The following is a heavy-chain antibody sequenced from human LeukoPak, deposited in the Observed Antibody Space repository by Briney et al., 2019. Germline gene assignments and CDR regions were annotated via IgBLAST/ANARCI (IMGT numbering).Heavy chain of an antibody. V-gene: IGHV3-21*01. D-gene: IGHD3-9*01. CDR1: GFTFSTSA. Sequence: GGSLRLSCAASGFTFSTSAMNWVRQVPGKGLEWVSSIDYDSSHIYYAASVRGRFTISRDDARNSVYLQMNSLRVEDTAVYYCARDPLRYLRVGHYDYWGQGTLVAVSS. CDR2: IDYDSSHI. CDR3: ARDPLRYLRVGHYDY. J-gene: IGHJ4*02.